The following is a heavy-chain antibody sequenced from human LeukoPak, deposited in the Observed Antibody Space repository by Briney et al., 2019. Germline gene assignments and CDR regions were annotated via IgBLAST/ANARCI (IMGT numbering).Heavy chain of an antibody. V-gene: IGHV4-34*01. J-gene: IGHJ4*02. CDR3: ARGMTTVTTWFDY. CDR2: INHSGST. Sequence: SETLSLTCAVYGESFSGYYWSWIRQPPGKGLEWIGEINHSGSTNYNPSLKSRVTISVDTSKNQFSLKLSSVTAADTAVYYCARGMTTVTTWFDYWGQGTLVTVSS. CDR1: GESFSGYY. D-gene: IGHD4-17*01.